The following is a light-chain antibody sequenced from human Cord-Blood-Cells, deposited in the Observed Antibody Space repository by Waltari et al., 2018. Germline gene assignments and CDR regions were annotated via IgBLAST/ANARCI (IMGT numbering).Light chain of an antibody. CDR2: DAS. V-gene: IGKV3-11*01. Sequence: EIVLTQSPATLSLSPGERATLSCRASQSVSRYLAWYQQKPGQAPMLLIYDASNRATGIPARCSGSGSGTDFTLTISSLEPEDFAVYYCQQRSNWPLTFGGGTKVEIK. J-gene: IGKJ4*01. CDR3: QQRSNWPLT. CDR1: QSVSRY.